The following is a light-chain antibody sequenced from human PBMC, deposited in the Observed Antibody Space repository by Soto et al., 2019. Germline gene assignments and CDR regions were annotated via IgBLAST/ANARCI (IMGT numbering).Light chain of an antibody. Sequence: DIVMTQSPLSLPVTLGQSASISCRSSQSLLNSDGSTSLNWFQQRPGQSPRRLIYQISTRDSGVPDRFSGSGSGTDFTLKISRVEAEDVGVYYCMQATDWPRTFGQGTKVEIK. CDR3: MQATDWPRT. CDR1: QSLLNSDGSTS. V-gene: IGKV2-30*01. J-gene: IGKJ1*01. CDR2: QIS.